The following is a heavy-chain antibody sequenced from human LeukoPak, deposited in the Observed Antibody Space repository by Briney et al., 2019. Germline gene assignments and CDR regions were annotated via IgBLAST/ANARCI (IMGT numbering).Heavy chain of an antibody. CDR2: IKQDGSEK. CDR3: ARLRGSGSYFADC. D-gene: IGHD1-26*01. V-gene: IGHV3-7*01. CDR1: GFTFSTYW. Sequence: GGSLRLSCTASGFTFSTYWMNWVRQAPGKGLEWVANIKQDGSEKYYVDSVKGRFTISRDNAKNSLYLQMNSLRAEDSAVYYCARLRGSGSYFADCWGQGTLVTVSS. J-gene: IGHJ4*02.